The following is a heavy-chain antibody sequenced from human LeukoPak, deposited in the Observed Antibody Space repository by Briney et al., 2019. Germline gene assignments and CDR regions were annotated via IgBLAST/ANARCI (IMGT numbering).Heavy chain of an antibody. CDR3: ARGELGTVTSWWYYYYGMDV. V-gene: IGHV1-46*01. Sequence: ASVKVSCKASGCILTSXYMHWVRQAPGQGLEWMGXIXPSSGSTSYAQKFQGRVTMTRDTSTSTVYMELSSLRSEDTAMYYCARGELGTVTSWWYYYYGMDVWGQGTTVTVSS. CDR1: GCILTSXY. CDR2: IXPSSGST. D-gene: IGHD4-11*01. J-gene: IGHJ6*02.